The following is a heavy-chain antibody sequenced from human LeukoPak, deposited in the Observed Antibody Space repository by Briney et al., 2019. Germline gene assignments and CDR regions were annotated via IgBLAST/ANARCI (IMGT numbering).Heavy chain of an antibody. CDR2: IIPIFGTA. Sequence: ASVKVSCKASGGTFSSYAISWVRQAPGQGLEWMGGIIPIFGTANYAQKFQGRVTITADEPTSTAYMELSSLRSEDTAVYYCASHSSGWYRFFDYWGQGTLVTVSS. CDR1: GGTFSSYA. V-gene: IGHV1-69*13. J-gene: IGHJ4*02. D-gene: IGHD6-19*01. CDR3: ASHSSGWYRFFDY.